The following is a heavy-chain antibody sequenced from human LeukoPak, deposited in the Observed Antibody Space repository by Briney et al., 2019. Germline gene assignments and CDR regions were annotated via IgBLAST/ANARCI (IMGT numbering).Heavy chain of an antibody. J-gene: IGHJ6*02. CDR3: ARARIVYGMDV. Sequence: GGSLRLSCAASGFTFSDYYMSWIRQAPGKGLEWVSYISSSSSYTNYADSVKGQFTISRDNAKNSLYLQMNSLRAEDTAVYYCARARIVYGMDVWGQGTTVTVSS. CDR1: GFTFSDYY. CDR2: ISSSSSYT. D-gene: IGHD2-15*01. V-gene: IGHV3-11*06.